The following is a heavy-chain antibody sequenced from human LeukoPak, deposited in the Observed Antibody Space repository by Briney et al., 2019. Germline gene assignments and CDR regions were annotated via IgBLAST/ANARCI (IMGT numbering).Heavy chain of an antibody. J-gene: IGHJ4*02. CDR1: GGTFSSYA. CDR3: ARTLSLDGYNHFDF. V-gene: IGHV1-69*13. D-gene: IGHD5-24*01. CDR2: IMTIFGSA. Sequence: ASVKVSCKASGGTFSSYAICWVRQAPGQGLEWMGGIMTIFGSANYAQKFQGRLTITADGSTSTTYMELSSMRSEDTAVYYCARTLSLDGYNHFDFWGQGTLVTVSS.